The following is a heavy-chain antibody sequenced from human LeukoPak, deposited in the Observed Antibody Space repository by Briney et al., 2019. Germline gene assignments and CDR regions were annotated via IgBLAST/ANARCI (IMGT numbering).Heavy chain of an antibody. CDR3: ARAVWFGEFDP. Sequence: PGRSLRLSCAASGFTFSSYSMNWVRQAPGKGLEWVSSISSSSSYIYYADSVKGRFTISRDNAKNSLYLQMNSLRAEDTAVYYCARAVWFGEFDPWGQGTLVTVSS. J-gene: IGHJ5*02. CDR1: GFTFSSYS. V-gene: IGHV3-21*01. CDR2: ISSSSSYI. D-gene: IGHD3-10*01.